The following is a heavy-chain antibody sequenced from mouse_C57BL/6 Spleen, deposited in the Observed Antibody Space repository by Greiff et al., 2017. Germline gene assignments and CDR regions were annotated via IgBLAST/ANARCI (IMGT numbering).Heavy chain of an antibody. CDR2: IDPNSGGT. Sequence: VQLQQPGAELVKPGASVKLSCKASGYTFTSYWMHWVKQRPGRGLEWIGRIDPNSGGTKYNEKFKGKATLTVDKPSSTAYMQLSSLTSEDSAVYYCARWDSNPKGYAMDYWGQGTTVTVSS. J-gene: IGHJ4*01. CDR3: ARWDSNPKGYAMDY. CDR1: GYTFTSYW. D-gene: IGHD2-5*01. V-gene: IGHV1-72*01.